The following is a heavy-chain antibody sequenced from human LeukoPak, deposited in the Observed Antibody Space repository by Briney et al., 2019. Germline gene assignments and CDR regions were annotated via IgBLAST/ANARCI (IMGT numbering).Heavy chain of an antibody. Sequence: GGSLRLSCVASGFTFTNYAMSWVRQAPGKGLEWVSAIIGSDGSSYYADSVKGRFTISRDNSKNTLYLQVNSLRAEDTAVYYCAKWGDYDILTGYYVPDYWGQGTLVTVSS. D-gene: IGHD3-9*01. CDR3: AKWGDYDILTGYYVPDY. CDR1: GFTFTNYA. CDR2: IIGSDGSS. V-gene: IGHV3-23*01. J-gene: IGHJ4*02.